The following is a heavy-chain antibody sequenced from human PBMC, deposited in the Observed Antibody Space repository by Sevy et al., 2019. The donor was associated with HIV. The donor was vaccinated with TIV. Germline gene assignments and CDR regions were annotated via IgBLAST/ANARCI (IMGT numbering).Heavy chain of an antibody. Sequence: GGSLRLSCAGSGFTPSTYGMHWVRQAPGKGLEWVAVIGYDGNNKNYEDSVKGRFTISGDNSKNTLFLQMDSLRAEDTAVYYCARDPRMYGDYLLAYFDYWGQGALVTVSS. CDR1: GFTPSTYG. V-gene: IGHV3-33*01. CDR3: ARDPRMYGDYLLAYFDY. D-gene: IGHD2-8*01. J-gene: IGHJ4*02. CDR2: IGYDGNNK.